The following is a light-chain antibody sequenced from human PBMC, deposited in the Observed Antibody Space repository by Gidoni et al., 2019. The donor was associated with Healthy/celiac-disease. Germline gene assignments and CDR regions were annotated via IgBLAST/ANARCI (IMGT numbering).Light chain of an antibody. CDR2: GKT. Sequence: SSELTQDPAVSVALGQTVRITCQGDSLRSYYASWYQQKPGQAPVLVIYGKTNRPSGIPDRFSGSSSGNTASLTITGAQAEDEADYYCNSRDSSSNLVFGTGTKVTVL. V-gene: IGLV3-19*01. CDR1: SLRSYY. J-gene: IGLJ1*01. CDR3: NSRDSSSNLV.